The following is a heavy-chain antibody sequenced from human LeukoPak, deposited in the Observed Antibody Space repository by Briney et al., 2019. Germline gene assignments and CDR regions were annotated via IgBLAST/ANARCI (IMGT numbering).Heavy chain of an antibody. CDR3: ARDRYCSGGSCSTFQH. Sequence: PGGSLRLSCAASGFTFSSYWIHWVRQAPGKGLVWVSRINSDGSSTSYADSVKGRFTISRDNAKNTLYLQMNSLRAEDTAVYYCARDRYCSGGSCSTFQHWGQGTLVTVSS. J-gene: IGHJ1*01. CDR1: GFTFSSYW. CDR2: INSDGSST. V-gene: IGHV3-74*01. D-gene: IGHD2-15*01.